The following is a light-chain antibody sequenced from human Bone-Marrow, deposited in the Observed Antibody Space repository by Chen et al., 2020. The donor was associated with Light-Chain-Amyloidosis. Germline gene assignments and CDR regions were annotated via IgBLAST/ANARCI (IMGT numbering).Light chain of an antibody. Sequence: QSALTQPASVSGSPGQSIAISSTGTSSDVGGDNHVSWYQQHPDKPPKLMIYAVTNRPSWVPDRFGGSKSDNTASLTIAGLQTEVEADYFCSSYTITNTLVFGSGTRVTVL. J-gene: IGLJ1*01. CDR2: AVT. CDR3: SSYTITNTLV. CDR1: SSDVGGDNH. V-gene: IGLV2-14*01.